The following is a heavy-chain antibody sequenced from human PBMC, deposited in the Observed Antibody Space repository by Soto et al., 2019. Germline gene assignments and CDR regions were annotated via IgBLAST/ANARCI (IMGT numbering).Heavy chain of an antibody. D-gene: IGHD2-8*02. CDR2: IYHSGST. CDR1: GGSIGRYY. Sequence: QVQLQESGPGLVKPSETLSLTCTVSGGSIGRYYWTWIRQAPGEGLEWIGYIYHSGSTNYNPSLKSRVTLSVDTSKTQFFLNLTSVTAADTAVYYCARDIGNGMPGDWYFDLWGRGTLVTVSS. J-gene: IGHJ2*01. CDR3: ARDIGNGMPGDWYFDL. V-gene: IGHV4-59*01.